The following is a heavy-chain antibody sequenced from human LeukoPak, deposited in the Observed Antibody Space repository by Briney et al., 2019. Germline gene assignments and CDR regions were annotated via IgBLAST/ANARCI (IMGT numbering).Heavy chain of an antibody. CDR3: ARRGGGFGDAFDI. Sequence: PSETLSLTCTVSGGSISSSSYYWGWIRQPPGKGLEWIGSIYYSGSTYYNPSLKSRVTISVDTSKNQFSLKLSSVTAADTAVYYCARRGGGFGDAFDIWGQGTMVTVSS. CDR1: GGSISSSSYY. J-gene: IGHJ3*02. V-gene: IGHV4-39*01. D-gene: IGHD3-16*01. CDR2: IYYSGST.